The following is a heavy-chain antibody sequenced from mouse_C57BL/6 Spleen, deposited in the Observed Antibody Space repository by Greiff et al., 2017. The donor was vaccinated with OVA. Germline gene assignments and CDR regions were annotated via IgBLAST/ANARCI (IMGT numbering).Heavy chain of an antibody. CDR3: AREGDYGSRVYYFDY. D-gene: IGHD1-1*01. J-gene: IGHJ2*01. V-gene: IGHV1-66*01. CDR2: IYPGSGNT. Sequence: VQLQESGPELVKPGASVKISCKASGYSFTSYYIHWVKQRPGQGLEWIGWIYPGSGNTKYNEKFKGKATLTADTSSSTAYMQLSSLTSEDSAVYYGAREGDYGSRVYYFDYWGQGTTLTVSS. CDR1: GYSFTSYY.